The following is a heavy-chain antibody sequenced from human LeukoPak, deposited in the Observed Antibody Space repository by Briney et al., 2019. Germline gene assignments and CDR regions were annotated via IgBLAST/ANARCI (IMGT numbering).Heavy chain of an antibody. V-gene: IGHV4-38-2*02. CDR1: GYSISSGYY. D-gene: IGHD6-13*01. CDR3: AREHGSSWYCLDY. CDR2: IYHSGST. J-gene: IGHJ4*02. Sequence: SETLSLTCTVSGYSISSGYYWGWIRQPPGKGLEWIGSIYHSGSTYYNPSLKSRVTISVDTSKNQFSLKLSSVTAADTAVYYCAREHGSSWYCLDYWGQGTLVTVSS.